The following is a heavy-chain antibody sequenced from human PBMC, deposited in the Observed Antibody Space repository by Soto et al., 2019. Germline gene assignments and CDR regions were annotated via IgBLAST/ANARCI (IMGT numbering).Heavy chain of an antibody. CDR1: GGSISSGGYY. Sequence: SETLSLTCTVSGGSISSGGYYWSWIRQHPGKGLEWIGYIYYSGSTYYNPSLKSRVTISVDTSKNQFSLKLSSVTAADTAVYYCASWRITIFGVVIAGDVWGQGTTVSASS. CDR3: ASWRITIFGVVIAGDV. V-gene: IGHV4-31*03. J-gene: IGHJ6*02. CDR2: IYYSGST. D-gene: IGHD3-3*01.